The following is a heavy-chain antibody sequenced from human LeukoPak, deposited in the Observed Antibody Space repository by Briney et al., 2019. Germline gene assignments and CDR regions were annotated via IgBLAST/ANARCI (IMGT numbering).Heavy chain of an antibody. CDR3: ARETPYYGMDV. CDR2: ISSSSSYI. J-gene: IGHJ6*02. Sequence: GGSLRLSCAASGFTFSNAWMNWVRQAPGKGLEWVSSISSSSSYIYYADSVKGRFTISRDNAKNSLYLQMNSLRAEDTAVYYCARETPYYGMDVWGQGTTVTVSS. V-gene: IGHV3-21*01. CDR1: GFTFSNAW.